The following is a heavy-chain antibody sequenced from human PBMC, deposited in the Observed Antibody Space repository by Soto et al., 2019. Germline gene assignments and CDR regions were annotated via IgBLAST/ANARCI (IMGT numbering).Heavy chain of an antibody. J-gene: IGHJ4*02. Sequence: EVQLVESGGGLVKPGGSLRLSCAASGFTFYNAWMNWVRQAPGKGLEWVGRIKRITDGGTTEYAAPVKGRFTISRDDSRNTVYLQMNSLKTEDTGVYYCTTGIMSSSNYWGQGTLVTVSS. CDR1: GFTFYNAW. CDR3: TTGIMSSSNY. D-gene: IGHD6-6*01. V-gene: IGHV3-15*07. CDR2: IKRITDGGTT.